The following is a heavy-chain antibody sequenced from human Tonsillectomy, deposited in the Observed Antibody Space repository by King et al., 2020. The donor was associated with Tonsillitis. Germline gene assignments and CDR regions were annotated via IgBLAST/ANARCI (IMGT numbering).Heavy chain of an antibody. Sequence: VQLQESGPGLVKPSETLSLTCTVSGGSISSYYWSWIRQPPGKGLEWIGYIYYSGSTNYNPSLKSRVTISVDTSKNQFSLKLSSVTAADTAVYYCASYYYDSSGYNYWHFDLWGRGTLVTVSS. D-gene: IGHD3-22*01. CDR1: GGSISSYY. CDR2: IYYSGST. J-gene: IGHJ2*01. V-gene: IGHV4-59*01. CDR3: ASYYYDSSGYNYWHFDL.